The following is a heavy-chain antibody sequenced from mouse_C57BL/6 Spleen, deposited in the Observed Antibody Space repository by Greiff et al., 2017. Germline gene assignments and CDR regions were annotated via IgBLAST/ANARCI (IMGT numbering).Heavy chain of an antibody. V-gene: IGHV1-26*01. D-gene: IGHD2-1*01. CDR1: GYTFTDYY. Sequence: EVQLQQSGPELVKPGASVKISCKASGYTFTDYYMNWVKQSHGKSLEWIGDINPNNGGTSYNQKFKGKATLTVDKSSSTSYMELRSLTSEDSAVYYCARRDIYYGNFYYAMDYWGQGTSVTVSS. J-gene: IGHJ4*01. CDR2: INPNNGGT. CDR3: ARRDIYYGNFYYAMDY.